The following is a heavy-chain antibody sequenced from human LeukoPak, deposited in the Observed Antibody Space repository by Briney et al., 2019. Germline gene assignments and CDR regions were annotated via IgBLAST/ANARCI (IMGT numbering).Heavy chain of an antibody. Sequence: SEALSLTCAVSGYSISSGYYWGWIRQPPWKGLEWIGSIYHSGSTYYNPSLKSRVTISVDTSKNQFSLKLSSVTAADTAVYYCASGLWFGEKGFDPWGQGTLVTVSS. V-gene: IGHV4-38-2*01. CDR2: IYHSGST. CDR3: ASGLWFGEKGFDP. D-gene: IGHD3-10*01. CDR1: GYSISSGYY. J-gene: IGHJ5*02.